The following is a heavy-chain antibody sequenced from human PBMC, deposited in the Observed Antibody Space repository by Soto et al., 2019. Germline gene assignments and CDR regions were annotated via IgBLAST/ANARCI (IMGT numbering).Heavy chain of an antibody. CDR2: ISYEGSNT. J-gene: IGHJ6*02. CDR1: GFTFGTYA. CDR3: ARVTPGNNLYYFSGMDV. V-gene: IGHV3-30-3*01. Sequence: GSLRLSCVASGFTFGTYAIHWVRQAPGKGLQWVALISYEGSNTYYADSVKGRFTVSRDNSKSTLYLQMNSLRPEDTGVYYCARVTPGNNLYYFSGMDVWGQGTSGTVSS. D-gene: IGHD1-1*01.